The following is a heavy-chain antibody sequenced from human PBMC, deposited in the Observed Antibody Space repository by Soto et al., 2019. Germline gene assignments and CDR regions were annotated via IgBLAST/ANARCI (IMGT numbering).Heavy chain of an antibody. D-gene: IGHD2-15*01. CDR2: INHSGST. J-gene: IGHJ1*01. CDR1: GGSFSGYY. Sequence: QVQLQQWGAGLLKPSETLSLTCAVYGGSFSGYYWSWIRQPPGKGLGWIGEINHSGSTNYNPSLKSRVTISVDTSKNQFSLKLSSVTAADTAVYYCARVLGYCSGGSCSASFQHWGQGTLVTVSS. CDR3: ARVLGYCSGGSCSASFQH. V-gene: IGHV4-34*01.